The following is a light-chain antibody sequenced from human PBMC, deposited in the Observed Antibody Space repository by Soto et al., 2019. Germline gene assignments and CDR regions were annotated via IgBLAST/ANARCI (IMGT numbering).Light chain of an antibody. CDR2: EDS. V-gene: IGLV2-23*01. Sequence: QSALTQPASVSGSPGQSITISCTGTSSDVGSYNLVSWYQQLPGKAPQLMIYEDSKRPSGVSNRFSGSKSGNTASLTISGLQAEDEADYYCYSYAGSTTYVFGTGTKVTVL. CDR1: SSDVGSYNL. J-gene: IGLJ1*01. CDR3: YSYAGSTTYV.